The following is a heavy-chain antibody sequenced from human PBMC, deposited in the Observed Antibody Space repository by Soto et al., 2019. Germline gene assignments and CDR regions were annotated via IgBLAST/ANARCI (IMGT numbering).Heavy chain of an antibody. D-gene: IGHD1-26*01. Sequence: QLQLQESGPGLVKPSETLSLTCTVSGGSMSSSNNYWGWIRQPPGKGLEWIGNIYYSGNTYYNSSLKIRVTISVDTSKGQFALKLGSVSAADAAVYYCARHLAGWELPRCVAYWGQGTLVTVSA. V-gene: IGHV4-39*01. CDR2: IYYSGNT. CDR1: GGSMSSSNNY. J-gene: IGHJ4*02. CDR3: ARHLAGWELPRCVAY.